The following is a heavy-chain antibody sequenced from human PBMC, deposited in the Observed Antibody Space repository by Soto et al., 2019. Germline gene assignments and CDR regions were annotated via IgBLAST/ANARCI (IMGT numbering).Heavy chain of an antibody. V-gene: IGHV1-69*01. Sequence: SVNVSCKSSRVAFSKFIVTWVRQAPGLGLEWVGGIIPIFGTANYTQKFQGRVTITADESTSTSYMEWNNLRSEDTAVYYCAKVSYLGPIGYYEGLDVSGR. J-gene: IGHJ2*01. CDR1: RVAFSKFI. D-gene: IGHD1-26*01. CDR3: AKVSYLGPIGYYEGLDV. CDR2: IIPIFGTA.